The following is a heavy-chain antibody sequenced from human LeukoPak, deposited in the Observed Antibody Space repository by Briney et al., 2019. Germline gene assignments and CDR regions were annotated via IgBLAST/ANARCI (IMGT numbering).Heavy chain of an antibody. V-gene: IGHV1-46*01. CDR1: GYTFTSYY. Sequence: ASVTVSCKASGYTFTSYYMHWVRQAPGQGLEWMGIINPSSGSTSYAQKFQGRVTMTRDTSTSTVYMELSSLRSEDTAVYYCARGTMFYYYDSSGYYFWGQGTLVTVSS. CDR2: INPSSGST. J-gene: IGHJ4*02. CDR3: ARGTMFYYYDSSGYYF. D-gene: IGHD3-22*01.